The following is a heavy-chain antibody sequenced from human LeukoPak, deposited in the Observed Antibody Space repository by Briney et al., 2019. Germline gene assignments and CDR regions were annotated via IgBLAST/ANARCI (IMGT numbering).Heavy chain of an antibody. Sequence: PGGSLRLSCAASGFTFSSYSMNWVRQAPGKGLEWVSSISSSSSYIYYADSVKGRFTISRDNAKNSLYLQMNSLRAEDTAVYYCASRITMVRGPFDYWGQGTLVTVSS. CDR3: ASRITMVRGPFDY. CDR2: ISSSSSYI. J-gene: IGHJ4*02. V-gene: IGHV3-21*01. CDR1: GFTFSSYS. D-gene: IGHD3-10*01.